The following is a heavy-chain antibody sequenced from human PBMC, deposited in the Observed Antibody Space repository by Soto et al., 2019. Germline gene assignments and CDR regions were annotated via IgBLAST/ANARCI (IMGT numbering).Heavy chain of an antibody. CDR1: GFTFSSYS. Sequence: GGSLRLSCAASGFTFSSYSMNWVRQAPGKGLEWVSSISSSSSYIYYADSVKGRFTISRDNAKNSLYLQMNSLRAEDTAVYYCARGVPDIVLMVYAPATYGMDVWGQGTTVTVSS. J-gene: IGHJ6*02. CDR3: ARGVPDIVLMVYAPATYGMDV. CDR2: ISSSSSYI. V-gene: IGHV3-21*01. D-gene: IGHD2-8*01.